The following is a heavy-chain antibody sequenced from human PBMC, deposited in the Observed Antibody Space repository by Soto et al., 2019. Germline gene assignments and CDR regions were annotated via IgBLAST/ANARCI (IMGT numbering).Heavy chain of an antibody. J-gene: IGHJ6*02. CDR1: GFTFSSYG. CDR3: ARDFHDCWSSSSDYYGMYV. D-gene: IGHD3-3*01. V-gene: IGHV3-33*01. Sequence: QVQLVESGGGVVQPGRSLRLSCAASGFTFSSYGMHWVRQAPGKGLEWVAVIWYDGSNKYYADSVKGRFTISRDNSKNTLYLHMSSLRAEDTAVYYWARDFHDCWSSSSDYYGMYVWGQGTTVTVSS. CDR2: IWYDGSNK.